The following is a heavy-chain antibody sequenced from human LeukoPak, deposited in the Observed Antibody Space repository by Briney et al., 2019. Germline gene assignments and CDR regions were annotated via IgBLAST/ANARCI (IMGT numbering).Heavy chain of an antibody. CDR1: GFTFDDYA. CDR2: ISWNSGSI. Sequence: GGSLRVSCAASGFTFDDYAMHWVRQAPGKGLEWVSGISWNSGSIGYADSVKGRFTISRDNAKNSLYLQMNSLRAEGTALYYCAKGAIGYCSSTSCYTGLSWGQGTLVTVSS. D-gene: IGHD2-2*02. CDR3: AKGAIGYCSSTSCYTGLS. J-gene: IGHJ5*02. V-gene: IGHV3-9*01.